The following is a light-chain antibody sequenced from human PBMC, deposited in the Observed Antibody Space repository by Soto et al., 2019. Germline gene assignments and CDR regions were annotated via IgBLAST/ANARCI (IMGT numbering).Light chain of an antibody. V-gene: IGLV2-14*01. CDR2: EVT. Sequence: QSALTQPASVSGSPGQSIAISCTGTRSDVGAYNYVSWYQQHPGKAPKLMIYEVTNRPSGVSDRFSGSKSGNTASLTISGLQAEDEADYYCSSFTSRFPFVFGTGTKLTVL. CDR1: RSDVGAYNY. CDR3: SSFTSRFPFV. J-gene: IGLJ1*01.